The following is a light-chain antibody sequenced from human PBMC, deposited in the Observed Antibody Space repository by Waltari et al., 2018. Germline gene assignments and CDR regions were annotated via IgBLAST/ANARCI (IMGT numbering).Light chain of an antibody. V-gene: IGKV3-15*01. CDR1: QIVSSN. Sequence: TVMTQSPATLFVSPGERSTLSCRASQIVSSNLAWYQQKPGQAPRLLIYDASTRATGIPARFSGIGSGTEFTLTISSLQAEDFAIYQCQQYKNWPPWTFGQGTKVEIK. J-gene: IGKJ1*01. CDR2: DAS. CDR3: QQYKNWPPWT.